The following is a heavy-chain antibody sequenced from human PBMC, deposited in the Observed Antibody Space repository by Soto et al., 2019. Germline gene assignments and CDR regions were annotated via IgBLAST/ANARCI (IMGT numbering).Heavy chain of an antibody. Sequence: GGSLRLSCAASGFTFSSYAMRWVRQAPGKGLEWISGIIGSGGSTYYADSVRGRFTISRDNSKNTLFLQMSSLRAEDTAIYYCAKSFTAGGSSYFDYWGQGSLVTVSS. CDR2: IIGSGGST. CDR1: GFTFSSYA. V-gene: IGHV3-23*01. D-gene: IGHD2-15*01. J-gene: IGHJ4*02. CDR3: AKSFTAGGSSYFDY.